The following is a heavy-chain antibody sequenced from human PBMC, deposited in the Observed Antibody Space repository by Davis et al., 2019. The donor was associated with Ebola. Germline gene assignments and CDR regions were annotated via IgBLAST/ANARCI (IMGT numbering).Heavy chain of an antibody. CDR2: ISYDGSNK. CDR3: AREIYDSSDY. Sequence: GGSLRLSCAASGFTFSIYAMHWVRQAPGKGLEWVAVISYDGSNKYYADSVKGRFTISRDNSKNTLYLQMNSLRAEDTAVYYCAREIYDSSDYWGQGTLVTVSS. V-gene: IGHV3-30*04. CDR1: GFTFSIYA. D-gene: IGHD3-16*01. J-gene: IGHJ4*02.